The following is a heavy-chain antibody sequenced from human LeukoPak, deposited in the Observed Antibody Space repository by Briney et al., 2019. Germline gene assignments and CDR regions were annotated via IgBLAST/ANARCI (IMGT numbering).Heavy chain of an antibody. Sequence: ASVKVSCKASGYTFASYDINWVRQATGQGLEWMGWMNPNSGNTGYAQKFQGRVSMTRDTSISTAYMELSSLRSEDTAVYYCARGPVEAVFGVSTEDWGQGTTVTVSS. CDR3: ARGPVEAVFGVSTED. CDR2: MNPNSGNT. CDR1: GYTFASYD. D-gene: IGHD3-10*02. V-gene: IGHV1-8*01. J-gene: IGHJ6*02.